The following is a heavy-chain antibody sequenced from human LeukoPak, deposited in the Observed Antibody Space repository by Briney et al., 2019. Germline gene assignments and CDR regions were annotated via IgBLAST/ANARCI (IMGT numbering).Heavy chain of an antibody. V-gene: IGHV3-21*01. J-gene: IGHJ3*02. Sequence: GGSLRLSCAASRFTFSEYNMNWVRQAPGKAMEWVSSITSSGTYIFYADSVKGRFTISRDNAKNSLYLQMDSLGPEDTAVYYCAKFDGYNDAFDIWGQGTMVTVSS. CDR2: ITSSGTYI. D-gene: IGHD5-24*01. CDR3: AKFDGYNDAFDI. CDR1: RFTFSEYN.